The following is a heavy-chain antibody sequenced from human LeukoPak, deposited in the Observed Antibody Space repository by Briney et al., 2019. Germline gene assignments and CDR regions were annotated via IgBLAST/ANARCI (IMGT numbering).Heavy chain of an antibody. CDR3: ASGVGATPY. CDR2: IYYSGST. CDR1: GGSISSGDYY. V-gene: IGHV4-30-4*08. D-gene: IGHD1-26*01. J-gene: IGHJ4*02. Sequence: SETLSLTCTVSGGSISSGDYYWSWIRQPPGKGLEWIGYIYYSGSTYYNPSLKSRVTISVDTSKDQFSLKLSSVTTADTAVYYCASGVGATPYWGQGTLVTVSS.